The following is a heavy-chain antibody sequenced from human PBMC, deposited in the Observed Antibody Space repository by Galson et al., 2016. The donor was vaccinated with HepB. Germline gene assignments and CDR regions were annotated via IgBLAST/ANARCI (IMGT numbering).Heavy chain of an antibody. CDR3: ARDSLQEGDEVGHFDY. CDR2: LFYHGSSE. V-gene: IGHV3-33*01. J-gene: IGHJ4*02. CDR1: GFTFSNYG. Sequence: SLRLSCAASGFTFSNYGMHWVRQAPGGRLEWVAVLFYHGSSEYYADSVKGRFTISRDTSNNTLYLQMNSLRGEDTAVYYCARDSLQEGDEVGHFDYWGQGSLVIVSS. D-gene: IGHD3-16*01.